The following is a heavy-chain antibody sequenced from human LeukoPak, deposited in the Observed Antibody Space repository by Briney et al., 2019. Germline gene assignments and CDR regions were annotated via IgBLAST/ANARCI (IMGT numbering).Heavy chain of an antibody. D-gene: IGHD6-13*01. CDR1: GFTFSSYA. CDR3: GFSSSWQYYFDY. Sequence: PGGSLRLSCAASGFTFSSYAMSWVRQAPGKGREWVSAISGSGGSTYYADSVKGRFTISRDNSKNTLYLQMNSLRAEDTAVYYCGFSSSWQYYFDYWGQGTLVTVSS. CDR2: ISGSGGST. J-gene: IGHJ4*02. V-gene: IGHV3-23*01.